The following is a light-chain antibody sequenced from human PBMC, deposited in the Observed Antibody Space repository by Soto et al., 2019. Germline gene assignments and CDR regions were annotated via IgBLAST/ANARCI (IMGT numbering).Light chain of an antibody. CDR1: QSVTSSY. J-gene: IGKJ1*01. V-gene: IGKV3-20*01. CDR3: QQYGSSHWT. Sequence: EIVLTQSPGTLSLSPGERATLSCRARQSVTSSYLAWYQQKPGQAPRLLIYGASSRATGIPDRFSGSGSGTDFTLTISRLEPEDFAVYYCQQYGSSHWTFGQGTKVDVK. CDR2: GAS.